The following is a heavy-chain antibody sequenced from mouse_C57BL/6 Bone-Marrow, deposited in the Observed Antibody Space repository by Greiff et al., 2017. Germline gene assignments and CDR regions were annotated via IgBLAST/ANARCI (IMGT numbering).Heavy chain of an antibody. CDR1: YFAFMASA. CDR3: ARGPYEYYAIDY. CDR2: FTMYSDAT. V-gene: IGHV1-49*01. D-gene: IGHD2-3*01. J-gene: IGHJ4*01. Sequence: LQQSGAELVRPGSSVTLSCKDSYFAFMASAMHWVKQRPGHGLEWIGSFTMYSDATEYSENFKGKATLTANTSSSPSYLELSSLTSEDSAVYYCARGPYEYYAIDYWGQGTSVTVSS.